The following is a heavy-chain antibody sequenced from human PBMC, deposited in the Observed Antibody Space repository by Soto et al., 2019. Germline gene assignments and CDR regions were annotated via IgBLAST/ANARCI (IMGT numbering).Heavy chain of an antibody. CDR3: ARDIALGYSSCWWGGDYYGMDV. CDR2: ISYDGSNK. Sequence: QVKLVESGGGVAQPGRSLRLSCAASGFTFSSYAMHWVRQAPGKGLEWVAVISYDGSNKYYADSVKGRFTISRDNSKNTLYLQMNSLRAEDTAVYYCARDIALGYSSCWWGGDYYGMDVWGQGTTVTVSS. J-gene: IGHJ6*02. CDR1: GFTFSSYA. V-gene: IGHV3-30-3*01. D-gene: IGHD6-13*01.